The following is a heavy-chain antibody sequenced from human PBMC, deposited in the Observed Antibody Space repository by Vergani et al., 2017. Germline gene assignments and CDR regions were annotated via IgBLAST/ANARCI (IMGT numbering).Heavy chain of an antibody. CDR2: IIPILGIA. CDR3: ARDPIYCSSTSCYPDDAFDI. D-gene: IGHD2-2*01. J-gene: IGHJ3*02. Sequence: QVQLVQSGAEVKKPGSSVKVSCKASGGTFSSYTISWVRQAPGQGLEWMGRIIPILGIANYAQKFQGRVTITRDTSASTAYMELSSLRSEDTAVYYCARDPIYCSSTSCYPDDAFDIWGQGTMVTVSS. CDR1: GGTFSSYT. V-gene: IGHV1-69*08.